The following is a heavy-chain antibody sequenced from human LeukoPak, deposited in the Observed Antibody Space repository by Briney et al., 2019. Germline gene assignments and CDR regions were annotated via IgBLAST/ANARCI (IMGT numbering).Heavy chain of an antibody. Sequence: GGSLRLSCVASGFTLSNYWRQWVRQHPGKGLVWVSRIYVDGRTTNYADSVKGRFTISRDNAKNTVYLEMNSLSVEDTATYYCIRXFRSADLWGXGTXVTVTS. CDR1: GFTLSNYW. J-gene: IGHJ5*02. CDR3: IRXFRSADL. V-gene: IGHV3-74*01. CDR2: IYVDGRTT.